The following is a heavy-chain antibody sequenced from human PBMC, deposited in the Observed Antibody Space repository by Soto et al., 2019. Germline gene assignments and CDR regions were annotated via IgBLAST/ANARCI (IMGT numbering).Heavy chain of an antibody. CDR1: GFTFSNYA. Sequence: EVQLLESGGGLVQPGGSLRLSCAASGFTFSNYAVTWVRQAPGKGLECVSTISGSGGSTYYADSVKGRFTISRDNSKNTLYLQMNRLRAEDTAVYDCAMDQGIILYEIDNWGQGTLVTVSS. CDR3: AMDQGIILYEIDN. CDR2: ISGSGGST. V-gene: IGHV3-23*01. J-gene: IGHJ4*02. D-gene: IGHD2-8*01.